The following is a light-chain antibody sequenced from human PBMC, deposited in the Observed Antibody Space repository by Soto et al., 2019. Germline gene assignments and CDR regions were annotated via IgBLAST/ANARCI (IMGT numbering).Light chain of an antibody. CDR1: SGSIASNY. CDR2: EDN. Sequence: NFMLTQPHSVSESPGKTVTISCTRSSGSIASNYVQWYQQRPGRSPTTVIYEDNQRPSGVPDRFSGSIDSSSNSASLTISGLKTEDEADYYCQSYGSSNQGVFGGGTKLTVL. J-gene: IGLJ3*02. V-gene: IGLV6-57*01. CDR3: QSYGSSNQGV.